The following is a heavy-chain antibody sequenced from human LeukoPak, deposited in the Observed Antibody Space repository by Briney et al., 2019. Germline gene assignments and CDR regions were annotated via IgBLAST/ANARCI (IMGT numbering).Heavy chain of an antibody. Sequence: PGGSLRLSCAASGFTFNNYAINWSRRAPGRGLEWFAAVTGPADTTYYADSVKGRFTISRDSFKDTVYLQMNRLGAEDTALYYCAKGAAIDHWGQGTLVTVSS. V-gene: IGHV3-23*01. CDR3: AKGAAIDH. D-gene: IGHD5-24*01. CDR1: GFTFNNYA. J-gene: IGHJ4*02. CDR2: VTGPADTT.